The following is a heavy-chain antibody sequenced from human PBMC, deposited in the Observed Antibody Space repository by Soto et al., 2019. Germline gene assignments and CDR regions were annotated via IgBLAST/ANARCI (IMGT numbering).Heavy chain of an antibody. CDR2: INPNSGGT. Sequence: GASVKVSCKASGYTFTGYYMHWVRQAPGQGLEWMGWINPNSGGTNYAQKFQGWVTMTRDTSISTAYMELSRLRSDDTAVYYCARGPQSDYDFWSGQGGYYYYYYMAVRGQGTTVTVSS. CDR3: ARGPQSDYDFWSGQGGYYYYYYMAV. D-gene: IGHD3-3*01. V-gene: IGHV1-2*04. CDR1: GYTFTGYY. J-gene: IGHJ6*03.